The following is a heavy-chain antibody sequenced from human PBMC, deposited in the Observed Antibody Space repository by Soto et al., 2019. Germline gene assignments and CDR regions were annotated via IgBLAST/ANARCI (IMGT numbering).Heavy chain of an antibody. CDR1: GYTFTHCG. D-gene: IGHD3-10*01. CDR3: ARVYGSGSYIAFDI. V-gene: IGHV1-18*01. J-gene: IGHJ3*02. CDR2: ISAFNGNT. Sequence: QVQLVQSGAEVRKPGASVKVSCKASGYTFTHCGISWVRQAPGQGLAWMGWISAFNGNTKYVENFQDRVTMTTDTSTNTSYLELRSLRSDDTAMYYCARVYGSGSYIAFDIWGQGTMVTVSS.